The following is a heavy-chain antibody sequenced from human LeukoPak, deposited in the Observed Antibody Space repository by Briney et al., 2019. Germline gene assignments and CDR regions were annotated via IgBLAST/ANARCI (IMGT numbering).Heavy chain of an antibody. CDR2: ISIYNGNR. D-gene: IGHD2-15*01. V-gene: IGHV1-18*04. Sequence: GASVKVSCKASGYTFTSYGISWVRQAPGQGLEWRGWISIYNGNRNYPQKFQGRVTLTTDTSTSTAYMELRSLTSDDTAVYDCARDWSGYCSGGSCPYYFDFWGQGTLVTVSS. CDR1: GYTFTSYG. CDR3: ARDWSGYCSGGSCPYYFDF. J-gene: IGHJ4*02.